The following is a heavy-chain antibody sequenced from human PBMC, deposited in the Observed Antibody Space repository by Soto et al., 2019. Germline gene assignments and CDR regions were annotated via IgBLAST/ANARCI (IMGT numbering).Heavy chain of an antibody. V-gene: IGHV4-34*01. Sequence: SETLYVTCAVYGGSFSSYYWSLIRQSPGKGLEWIGEINHSGSSISNPSLKSRVTISVDTSKNQFSLKLRSVTAADTAAYYCARGISLIVEVHRDAPDKYYFDSWSQGTLVTVSS. CDR2: INHSGSS. J-gene: IGHJ4*02. CDR3: ARGISLIVEVHRDAPDKYYFDS. D-gene: IGHD2-15*01. CDR1: GGSFSSYY.